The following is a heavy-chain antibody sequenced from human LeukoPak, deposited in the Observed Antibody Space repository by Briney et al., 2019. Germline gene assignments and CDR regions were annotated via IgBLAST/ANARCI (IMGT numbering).Heavy chain of an antibody. CDR3: ARRVGGIVVVPAAPVRAYYYYYYMDV. J-gene: IGHJ6*03. CDR2: IKQDGSEK. V-gene: IGHV3-7*01. D-gene: IGHD2-2*01. Sequence: GGSLRLSCAGSGFTFSSYWMSWVRQAPGKGLEWVANIKQDGSEKYYVDSVKGRFTISRDNAKNSLYLQMNSLRAEDTAVYYCARRVGGIVVVPAAPVRAYYYYYYMDVWGKGTTVTVSS. CDR1: GFTFSSYW.